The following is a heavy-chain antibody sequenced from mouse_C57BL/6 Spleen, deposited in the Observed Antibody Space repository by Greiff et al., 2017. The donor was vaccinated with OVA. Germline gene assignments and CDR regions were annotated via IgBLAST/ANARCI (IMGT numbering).Heavy chain of an antibody. CDR1: GFTFSSYG. CDR3: ARQGNYYGSSYDY. J-gene: IGHJ2*01. V-gene: IGHV5-6*01. Sequence: EVKLVESGGDLVKPGGSLKLSCAASGFTFSSYGMSWVRQTPDKRLEWVATISSGGSYTYYPDSVKGRFTISRDNAKNTLYLQMSSLKSEDTAMYYYARQGNYYGSSYDYWGQGTTLTVSS. D-gene: IGHD1-1*01. CDR2: ISSGGSYT.